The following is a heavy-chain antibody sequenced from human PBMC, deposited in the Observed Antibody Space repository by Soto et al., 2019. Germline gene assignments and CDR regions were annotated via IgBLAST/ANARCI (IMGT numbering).Heavy chain of an antibody. V-gene: IGHV2-5*02. CDR2: IYWDDDK. CDR1: GFSLSTSGVG. Sequence: QITLKESGPTLVKHTQTLTLTCTFSGFSLSTSGVGVGWIRQPPGKDLEWLALIYWDDDKRYSPSLKSRLTITKDTSKNQVVLTMTNIDPVDTATYYCAHSPRLVVTAMLYFDYWGQGTLVTVSS. CDR3: AHSPRLVVTAMLYFDY. D-gene: IGHD2-21*02. J-gene: IGHJ4*02.